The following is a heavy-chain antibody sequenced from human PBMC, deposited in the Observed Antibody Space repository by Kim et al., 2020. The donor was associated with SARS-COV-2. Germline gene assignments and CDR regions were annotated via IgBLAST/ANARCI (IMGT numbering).Heavy chain of an antibody. J-gene: IGHJ6*02. CDR1: GGTFSSYA. CDR2: IIPIFGTA. Sequence: SVKVSCKASGGTFSSYAISWVRQAPGQGLEWMGGIIPIFGTANYAQKFQGRVTITADESTSTAYMELSSLRSEDTAVYYCARVRSEDYYGSGSYYNPYYYYYYGMDVWGQGTTVTVSS. CDR3: ARVRSEDYYGSGSYYNPYYYYYYGMDV. D-gene: IGHD3-10*01. V-gene: IGHV1-69*13.